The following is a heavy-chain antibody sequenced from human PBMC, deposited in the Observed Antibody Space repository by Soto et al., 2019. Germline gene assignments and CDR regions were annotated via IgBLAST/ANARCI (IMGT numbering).Heavy chain of an antibody. CDR3: ARVQRNKDTYTGSQGAIDY. CDR2: IYPGDSDT. D-gene: IGHD1-26*01. V-gene: IGHV5-51*01. CDR1: GYSFTRDW. J-gene: IGHJ4*02. Sequence: GESLKISCKGSGYSFTRDWIGWVRQVPGKGLEWMGIIYPGDSDTRYSPSFQGQVTISADKSISTAYLQWSSLEASDTAMYYCARVQRNKDTYTGSQGAIDYWGQGTLVTVSS.